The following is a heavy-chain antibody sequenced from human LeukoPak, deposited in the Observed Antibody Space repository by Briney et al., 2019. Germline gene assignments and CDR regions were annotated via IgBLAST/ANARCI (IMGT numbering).Heavy chain of an antibody. V-gene: IGHV1-2*02. J-gene: IGHJ4*02. Sequence: ASVKVSCKASGYTFTGYYMHWVRQAPGQGLEWMGWINPNSGGTNYAQKFQGRVTMTRDTSISTAYMELSRLRSDDTAVYYYARVGGEDIVVVPAANFDYWGQGTLVTVSS. CDR1: GYTFTGYY. CDR2: INPNSGGT. CDR3: ARVGGEDIVVVPAANFDY. D-gene: IGHD2-2*01.